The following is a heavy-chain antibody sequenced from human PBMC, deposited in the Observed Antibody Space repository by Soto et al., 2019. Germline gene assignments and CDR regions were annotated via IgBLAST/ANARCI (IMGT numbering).Heavy chain of an antibody. CDR2: IIPILGIA. D-gene: IGHD4-17*01. CDR3: ARREIYGDSPGDYGMDV. Sequence: AASVKVSCKASGGTFSSYTISWVRQAPGQGLEWMGRIIPILGIANYAQKFQGRVTITADKSTSTAYMELSSLRSEDTAVYYCARREIYGDSPGDYGMDVWGQGTTVTVSS. V-gene: IGHV1-69*02. CDR1: GGTFSSYT. J-gene: IGHJ6*02.